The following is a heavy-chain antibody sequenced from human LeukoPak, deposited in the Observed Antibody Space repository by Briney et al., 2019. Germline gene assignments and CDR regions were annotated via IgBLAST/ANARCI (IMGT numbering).Heavy chain of an antibody. D-gene: IGHD3-22*01. Sequence: GGSLRLSCAASGFTFNDYSMSWVRQAPGKGLEWVSGINWNGGRTGYADPIKGRFIISRDNAKNSLYLQVNSLRAEDTALYYCARNFGGGDSSGPYYWGQGSLVTVSS. V-gene: IGHV3-20*04. J-gene: IGHJ4*02. CDR2: INWNGGRT. CDR1: GFTFNDYS. CDR3: ARNFGGGDSSGPYY.